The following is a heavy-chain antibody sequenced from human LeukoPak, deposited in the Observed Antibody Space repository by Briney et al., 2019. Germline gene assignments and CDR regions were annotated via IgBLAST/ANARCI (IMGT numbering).Heavy chain of an antibody. Sequence: PSETLSLXCAVYGGSFSGYYWSWIRQPPGKVLEWIGEINHSGSTNYNPSLKSRVTISVDTSKNQFSLKLSSVTAADTAVYYCASLRNIVVVPAASPGSWGQGTLVTVSS. D-gene: IGHD2-2*01. CDR1: GGSFSGYY. CDR2: INHSGST. V-gene: IGHV4-34*01. CDR3: ASLRNIVVVPAASPGS. J-gene: IGHJ5*02.